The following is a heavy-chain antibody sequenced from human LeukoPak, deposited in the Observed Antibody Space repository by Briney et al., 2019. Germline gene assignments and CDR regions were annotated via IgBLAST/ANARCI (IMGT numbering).Heavy chain of an antibody. CDR1: GLTLSRDA. V-gene: IGHV3-30*01. D-gene: IGHD3-22*01. CDR3: AKRGVVIRVILVGFHKEAYYFDS. Sequence: GRSLRLSCAASGLTLSRDAMHWVRQAPGKGLEWVAVISRDGSNKNYGDSVKGRFTISRDNSKNTLYLQMNSLRAEDTAVYFCAKRGVVIRVILVGFHKEAYYFDSWGQGALVTVSS. J-gene: IGHJ4*02. CDR2: ISRDGSNK.